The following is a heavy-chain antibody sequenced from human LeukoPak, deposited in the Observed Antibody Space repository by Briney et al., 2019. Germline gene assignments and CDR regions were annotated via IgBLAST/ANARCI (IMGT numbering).Heavy chain of an antibody. CDR2: IKQDGSET. D-gene: IGHD6-19*01. CDR1: GFTFSNYW. CDR3: AREDSSGWFLDY. V-gene: IGHV3-7*03. J-gene: IGHJ4*02. Sequence: GGSLRLSCAASGFTFSNYWMTWVRQAPGKGLEWVANIKQDGSETNYVDFVKGRFTISRDNAKNSLYLQMSSLRGEDTAVYYCAREDSSGWFLDYWGQGTLVTVSS.